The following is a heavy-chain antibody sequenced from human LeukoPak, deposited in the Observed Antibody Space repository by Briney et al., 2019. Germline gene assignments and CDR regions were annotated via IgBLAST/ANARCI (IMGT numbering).Heavy chain of an antibody. V-gene: IGHV4-39*02. Sequence: SGTLSLTCTVSGGSISSSSYYWGWIRQPPGKGLEWIGRIYYSGSTYYKPSLKSRVTISLDTSKNHFYLKLSSVTAADTAVYYCARGSYDILTGYSTLGEYWGQGTLVTVSS. CDR3: ARGSYDILTGYSTLGEY. CDR2: IYYSGST. CDR1: GGSISSSSYY. D-gene: IGHD3-9*01. J-gene: IGHJ4*02.